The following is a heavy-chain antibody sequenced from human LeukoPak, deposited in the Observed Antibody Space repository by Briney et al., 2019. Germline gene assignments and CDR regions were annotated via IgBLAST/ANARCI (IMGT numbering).Heavy chain of an antibody. CDR2: INPSGGYT. CDR1: GYSFTSYY. J-gene: IGHJ4*02. CDR3: ARRGVAGTYYLDY. V-gene: IGHV1-46*01. Sequence: ASVKVSCKASGYSFTSYYMHWVRQAPGQGLDWMGMINPSGGYTGYAQKLQGRVTMTRDTSTSTVYMELSSLRSDDTAVFYCARRGVAGTYYLDYWGQGTLVTVSS. D-gene: IGHD6-19*01.